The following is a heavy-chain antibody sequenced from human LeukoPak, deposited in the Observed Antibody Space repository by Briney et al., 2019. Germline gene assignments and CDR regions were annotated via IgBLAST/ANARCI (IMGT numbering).Heavy chain of an antibody. CDR1: GGSFSGYY. D-gene: IGHD2-15*01. CDR2: VYYSEST. J-gene: IGHJ4*02. Sequence: SETLSLTCVVSGGSFSGYYWGWIRQPPGRGLEWIGYVYYSESTNYNPSFKSRITISVDTSRNQFSLQLSSVTAADTAVYYCARIHRYCSGGACYVLDNWGQGTLVAVSS. V-gene: IGHV4-59*01. CDR3: ARIHRYCSGGACYVLDN.